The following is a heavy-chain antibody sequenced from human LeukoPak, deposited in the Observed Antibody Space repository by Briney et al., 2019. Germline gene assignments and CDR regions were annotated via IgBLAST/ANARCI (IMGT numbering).Heavy chain of an antibody. D-gene: IGHD3-22*01. J-gene: IGHJ4*02. CDR3: AKTYYYDPFDY. Sequence: SETLSLTCTVSGGSISNSGYYWGWIRQPPGKGLEWIGNIYYSGSTYCNPSLKSRVTISVDTSKNQFSLKLSSATAADTAVYFCAKTYYYDPFDYWGQGTLVTVSS. CDR1: GGSISNSGYY. V-gene: IGHV4-39*01. CDR2: IYYSGST.